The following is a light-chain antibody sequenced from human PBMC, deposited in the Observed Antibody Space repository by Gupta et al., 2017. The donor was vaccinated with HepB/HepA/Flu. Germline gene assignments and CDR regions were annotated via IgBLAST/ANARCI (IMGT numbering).Light chain of an antibody. Sequence: QSALTQPRSVSGSPGQSVTISCTRASSDVGPYNYVSWYQLRPGKAPKLIIFDVTKRPSGVPHRFSGSRSGNTASLTISGLQADDDEYYYCGSYTGTYVFGSGTKVSVL. J-gene: IGLJ1*01. CDR3: GSYTGTYV. CDR2: DVT. CDR1: SSDVGPYNY. V-gene: IGLV2-11*01.